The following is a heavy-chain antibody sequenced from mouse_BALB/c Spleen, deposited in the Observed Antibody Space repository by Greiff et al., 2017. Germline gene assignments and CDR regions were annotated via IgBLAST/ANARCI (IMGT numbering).Heavy chain of an antibody. V-gene: IGHV2-9*02. CDR3: AAQLGRLYYYAMDY. J-gene: IGHJ4*01. D-gene: IGHD4-1*02. CDR1: GFSLTSYG. CDR2: IWAGGST. Sequence: VQLQESGPGLVAPSQSLSITCTVSGFSLTSYGVHWVRQPPGKGLEWLGVIWAGGSTNYNSALMSRLSISKDNSKSQVFLKMNSLQTDDTAMYYCAAQLGRLYYYAMDYWGQGTSVTVSS.